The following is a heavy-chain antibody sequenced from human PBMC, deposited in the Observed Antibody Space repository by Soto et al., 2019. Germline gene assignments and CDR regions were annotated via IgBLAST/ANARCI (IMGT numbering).Heavy chain of an antibody. CDR2: LHHSGDT. D-gene: IGHD3-10*01. CDR3: ARFPLWFGELDY. Sequence: QLQLQESGSGLVRPSQTLSLTCTVSGASIGSGSYSWNWIRQPPGKGLEWIGYLHHSGDTYFNPSLRRRVSISVDRSSNQFSLKLISVTAVDTAVYYCARFPLWFGELDYWGQGALVTVSS. J-gene: IGHJ4*02. V-gene: IGHV4-30-2*01. CDR1: GASIGSGSYS.